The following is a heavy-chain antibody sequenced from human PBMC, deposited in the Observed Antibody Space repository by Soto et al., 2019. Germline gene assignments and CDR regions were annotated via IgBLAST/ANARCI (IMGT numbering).Heavy chain of an antibody. CDR3: ARGGTRSRELLTY. Sequence: VRLQESGPGLMKPSETLSLTCTVTGGSISDYYWSWIRQPAGKGLEWIGRIYSSGSADYSPSLKTRVTLSVDTSKRQVSLRVTSVTAADTAIYYCARGGTRSRELLTYWAPGTLVTVSS. D-gene: IGHD2-21*02. CDR2: IYSSGSA. CDR1: GGSISDYY. J-gene: IGHJ4*02. V-gene: IGHV4-4*07.